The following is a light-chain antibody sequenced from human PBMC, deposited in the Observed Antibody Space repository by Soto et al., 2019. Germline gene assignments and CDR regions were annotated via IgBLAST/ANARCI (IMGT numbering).Light chain of an antibody. V-gene: IGLV2-11*01. J-gene: IGLJ1*01. CDR1: ISDVGGYKY. CDR3: SSYPGANTYA. Sequence: QSAVPHLRSVSGAPGQACTISSTGTISDVGGYKYVFWYPQHPGKAPNLVIYDVDTRPSGGPDRFSGYKCGNTASLTISGLQAEDEADYYWSSYPGANTYALGTGTTVNVL. CDR2: DVD.